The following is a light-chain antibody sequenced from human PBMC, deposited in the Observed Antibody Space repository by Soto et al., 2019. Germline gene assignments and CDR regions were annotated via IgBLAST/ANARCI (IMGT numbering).Light chain of an antibody. CDR1: QSVSSN. J-gene: IGKJ3*01. V-gene: IGKV3-15*01. CDR3: QEYYNRPFT. Sequence: EIVMTQSPATLSVSPGERATLSCRASQSVSSNLAWYQQKPGQAPRLLIFAASTRATGIPARFSGSGSGTEFTLTISSLQSEDFAVYFCQEYYNRPFTFGPGTKVDIK. CDR2: AAS.